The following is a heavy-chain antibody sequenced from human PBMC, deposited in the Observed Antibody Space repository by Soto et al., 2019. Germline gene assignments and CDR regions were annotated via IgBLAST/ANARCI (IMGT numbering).Heavy chain of an antibody. CDR2: INHSGST. CDR3: ARDRSGYYGSGSYYNGVYYYGMDV. D-gene: IGHD3-10*01. Sequence: QVQLQQWGAGLLKPSETLSLTCAVYGGSFSGYYWSWIRQPPGKGLEWIGEINHSGSTNYNPSLNGRVTIPVDTSKNRFSPRLSSVTAADTAVYYCARDRSGYYGSGSYYNGVYYYGMDVWGQGTTVTVSS. CDR1: GGSFSGYY. V-gene: IGHV4-34*01. J-gene: IGHJ6*02.